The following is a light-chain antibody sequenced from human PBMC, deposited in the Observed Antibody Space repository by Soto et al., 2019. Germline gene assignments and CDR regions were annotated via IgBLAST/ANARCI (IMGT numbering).Light chain of an antibody. CDR2: KAS. J-gene: IGKJ1*01. V-gene: IGKV1-5*03. CDR3: QQYNSYSWT. CDR1: QSISSW. Sequence: DIRMTQSPSTLSASVGDRVTITFRASQSISSWLAWYQQKPGKAPKLLIYKASSLESGVPSRFSGSGSGTEFTLTISSLQPDDFATYYCQQYNSYSWTFGQGTKVDI.